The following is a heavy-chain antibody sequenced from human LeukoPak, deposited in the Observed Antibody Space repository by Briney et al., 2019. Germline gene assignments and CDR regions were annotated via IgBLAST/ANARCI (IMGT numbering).Heavy chain of an antibody. CDR1: GGSISSYY. CDR3: ARLGHYSSGWYGRGNWFDP. V-gene: IGHV4-59*08. J-gene: IGHJ5*02. CDR2: IYYSGST. Sequence: SETLSLTCTVSGGSISSYYWSWIRQPPGKGLEWIGYIYYSGSTNYNPSLKSRVTISVDTSKNQFSLKLSSVTAADTAVYYCARLGHYSSGWYGRGNWFDPWGQGTLVTVSS. D-gene: IGHD6-19*01.